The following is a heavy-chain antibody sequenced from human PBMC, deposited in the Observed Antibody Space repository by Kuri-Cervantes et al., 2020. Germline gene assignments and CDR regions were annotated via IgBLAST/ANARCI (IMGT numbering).Heavy chain of an antibody. CDR2: LSYDGVNN. V-gene: IGHV3-30*03. CDR1: GFTFRNFD. J-gene: IGHJ6*02. D-gene: IGHD3-10*01. CDR3: ARAWTMVRGGMDV. Sequence: GESLKISCAASGFTFRNFDMHWVRQAPGKGLDWLAVLSYDGVNNYYADSVKGRFIISRDNSKNTLYLQMNSLRAEDTAVYYCARAWTMVRGGMDVWGQGTTVTVSS.